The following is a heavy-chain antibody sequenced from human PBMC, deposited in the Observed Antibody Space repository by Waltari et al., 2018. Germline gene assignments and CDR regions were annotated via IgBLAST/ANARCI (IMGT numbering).Heavy chain of an antibody. CDR2: VYYSGST. CDR3: ARLAYYDSSAYPYDY. CDR1: DDSIRSANYY. Sequence: QLQLQESGPGLVQPSETLSLTCTVSDDSIRSANYYWGWIRQPPGKGLEWIGSVYYSGSTDYNPSLKSRVTISIDRSKKQFSLKLRSVSAADTAVYYCARLAYYDSSAYPYDYWGQGTLVTVSS. D-gene: IGHD3-22*01. J-gene: IGHJ4*02. V-gene: IGHV4-39*01.